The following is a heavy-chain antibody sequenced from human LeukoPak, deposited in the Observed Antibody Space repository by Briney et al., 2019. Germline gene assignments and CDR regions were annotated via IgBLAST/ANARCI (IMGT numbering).Heavy chain of an antibody. V-gene: IGHV3-7*01. J-gene: IGHJ5*02. Sequence: GGSLRLSCAASGFTFSSYWMSWVRQAPGKGLEWVANIKQDGSEKYYVDSVKGRFSISRDNAKNTLYLQMNSLRAEDTAVYYCARDHYYDSSGFNWFDPWGQGTLVTVSS. D-gene: IGHD3-22*01. CDR2: IKQDGSEK. CDR1: GFTFSSYW. CDR3: ARDHYYDSSGFNWFDP.